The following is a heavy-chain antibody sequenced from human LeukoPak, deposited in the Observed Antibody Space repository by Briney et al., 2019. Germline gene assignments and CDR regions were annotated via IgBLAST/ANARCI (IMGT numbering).Heavy chain of an antibody. J-gene: IGHJ4*02. Sequence: GGSLRLSCAASGFTFSSYGMHWVRQAPGKGLEWVAVISYDGSNKYYADSVKGRFTISRDNSKNTLYLQMNSLRAEDTAVYYCAKGDITMVRGVIIPSLFEYWGQGTLVTVSS. CDR3: AKGDITMVRGVIIPSLFEY. D-gene: IGHD3-10*01. CDR2: ISYDGSNK. V-gene: IGHV3-30*18. CDR1: GFTFSSYG.